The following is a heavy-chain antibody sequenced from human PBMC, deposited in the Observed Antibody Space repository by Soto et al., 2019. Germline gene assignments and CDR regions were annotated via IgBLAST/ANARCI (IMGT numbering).Heavy chain of an antibody. CDR1: GGTFSSYA. V-gene: IGHV1-69*01. D-gene: IGHD5-18*01. J-gene: IGHJ4*02. Sequence: QVQLVQSGAEVKKPGSSVKVSCKASGGTFSSYAISWVRQAPGQGLEWMGGIIPIFGTANYAQKFQGRVTITADESTSPAYMELSSLRSEDTAVYYCARGPTWIQLWTPVYFDYWGQGTLVTVSS. CDR3: ARGPTWIQLWTPVYFDY. CDR2: IIPIFGTA.